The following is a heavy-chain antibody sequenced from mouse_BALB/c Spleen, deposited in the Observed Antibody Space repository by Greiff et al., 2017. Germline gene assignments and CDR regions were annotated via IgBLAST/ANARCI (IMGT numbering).Heavy chain of an antibody. Sequence: EVQLKQSGAELVKPGASVKLSCTASGFNIKDTYMHWVKQRPEQGLEWIGRIDPANGNTKYDPKFQGKATITADTSSNTAYLQLSSLTSEDTAVYYCSPGNSLAYWGQGTLVTVSA. D-gene: IGHD2-1*01. CDR1: GFNIKDTY. CDR3: SPGNSLAY. CDR2: IDPANGNT. V-gene: IGHV14-3*02. J-gene: IGHJ3*01.